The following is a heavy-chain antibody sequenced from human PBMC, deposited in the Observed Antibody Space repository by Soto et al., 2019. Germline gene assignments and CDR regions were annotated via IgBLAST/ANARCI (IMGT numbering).Heavy chain of an antibody. Sequence: QVQLQESGPGLVKPSETLSLTCTVSGGSISSYYWSWIRQPPGKGLEWIGYIYYSGSTNYNPSLKRGVTISVDKANNQFSRKLSSVTAADTAVYYCARGSGIAAAGQTILLRLYYCYGMDVWGQGTTVTVSS. J-gene: IGHJ6*02. CDR3: ARGSGIAAAGQTILLRLYYCYGMDV. V-gene: IGHV4-59*01. CDR2: IYYSGST. D-gene: IGHD6-13*01. CDR1: GGSISSYY.